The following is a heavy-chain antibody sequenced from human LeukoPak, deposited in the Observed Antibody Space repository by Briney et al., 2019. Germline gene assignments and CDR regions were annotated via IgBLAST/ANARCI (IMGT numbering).Heavy chain of an antibody. J-gene: IGHJ4*02. Sequence: SETLSLTCAIYGGYFSGNHWSWIRQSPGRGLEWIGEINYSGSTNYNPSLKSRVTISADTSKNQFSLRVTSVIVADTAVYYCARRSGRSGSPLRNWGQGTLVTVSS. CDR2: INYSGST. D-gene: IGHD3-10*01. V-gene: IGHV4-34*01. CDR3: ARRSGRSGSPLRN. CDR1: GGYFSGNH.